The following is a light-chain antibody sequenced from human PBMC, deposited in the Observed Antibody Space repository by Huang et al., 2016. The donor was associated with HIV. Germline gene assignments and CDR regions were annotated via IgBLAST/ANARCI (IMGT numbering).Light chain of an antibody. CDR3: HQYGDSRGT. Sequence: EIVLTQSPGTLSLSPGERATLSCRARQNINNNFLAWYQQKPGQSPRLLIYGASSRATGVPDRFSGSGSGTDFTLTIIRLEPEDFAVYYCHQYGDSRGTFGQGTKVEIK. CDR2: GAS. J-gene: IGKJ1*01. V-gene: IGKV3-20*01. CDR1: QNINNNF.